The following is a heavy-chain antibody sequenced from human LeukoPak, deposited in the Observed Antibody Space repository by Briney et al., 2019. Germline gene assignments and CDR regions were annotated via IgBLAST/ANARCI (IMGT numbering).Heavy chain of an antibody. CDR1: GFTFSSYN. Sequence: GGSLRLSCAASGFTFSSYNMNWVRQAPGKGLEWVSSITSGSSYIYYADSVKGRFTISRDNARNSLYLQMNSLRAEDTAVYYCASQGSGYDSPIDHWGQGTLVTVSS. CDR3: ASQGSGYDSPIDH. D-gene: IGHD5-12*01. CDR2: ITSGSSYI. J-gene: IGHJ4*02. V-gene: IGHV3-21*01.